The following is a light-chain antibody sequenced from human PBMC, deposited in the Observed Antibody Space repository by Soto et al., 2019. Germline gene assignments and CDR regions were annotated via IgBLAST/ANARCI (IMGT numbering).Light chain of an antibody. Sequence: DIQMTQSPSSLSASVGDRVTITCQASQDITNLVNWYQQKPGKAPKLLIYDASKLERGVPSRFSGSGSGTYFTLTISSLQPEDFAIYYCQQYENLPFTFGPGTTVDI. CDR2: DAS. V-gene: IGKV1-33*01. J-gene: IGKJ3*01. CDR1: QDITNL. CDR3: QQYENLPFT.